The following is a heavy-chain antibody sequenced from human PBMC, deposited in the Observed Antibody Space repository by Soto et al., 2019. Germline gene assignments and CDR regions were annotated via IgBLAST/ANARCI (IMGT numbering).Heavy chain of an antibody. CDR3: TTGSTSTKNY. CDR2: IKSKTDGGTT. D-gene: IGHD6-6*01. V-gene: IGHV3-15*01. J-gene: IGHJ4*02. CDR1: GFTFSNAW. Sequence: EVQLVESGGGLVIPGGSLRLSCAASGFTFSNAWLSWVRQAPGKGLEWVGRIKSKTDGGTTDYTAPVQCRFTISRDDSKNTLYLQMNSLKIDDTAVYYFTTGSTSTKNYWGQGTLVTVSS.